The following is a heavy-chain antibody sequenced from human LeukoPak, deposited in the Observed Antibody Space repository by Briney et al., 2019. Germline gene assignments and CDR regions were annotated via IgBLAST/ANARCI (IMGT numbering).Heavy chain of an antibody. CDR1: GFTFSSYS. Sequence: GGSLRLSCAASGFTFSSYSMNWVRQAPGKGLEWVSYLSTSSSHIYYADSVKGRFTISRDNAKNSLYLQMNSLRAEDTAVYYCARDYDNGDYNYWGQGTLVTVSS. CDR2: LSTSSSHI. CDR3: ARDYDNGDYNY. D-gene: IGHD4-17*01. V-gene: IGHV3-21*01. J-gene: IGHJ4*02.